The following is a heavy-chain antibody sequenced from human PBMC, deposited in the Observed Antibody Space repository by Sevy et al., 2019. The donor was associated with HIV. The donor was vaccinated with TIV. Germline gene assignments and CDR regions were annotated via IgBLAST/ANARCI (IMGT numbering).Heavy chain of an antibody. Sequence: GGSLRLSCAASGFTFSSYGMHWVRQAPGKGLEWVAVIWYDGSNKYYADSVKGRFTISRDNSKNTLYLQMNSLRAEVTAVYYCARAGYSYGLTPDYWGQGTLVTVSS. J-gene: IGHJ4*02. CDR2: IWYDGSNK. CDR3: ARAGYSYGLTPDY. V-gene: IGHV3-33*01. CDR1: GFTFSSYG. D-gene: IGHD5-18*01.